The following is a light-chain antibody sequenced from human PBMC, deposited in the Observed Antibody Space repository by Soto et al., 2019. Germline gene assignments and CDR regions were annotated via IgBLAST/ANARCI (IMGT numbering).Light chain of an antibody. CDR2: EVS. CDR1: SSDVGGYNY. Sequence: QSVLTQPASVSGSLGQSITISCTGTSSDVGGYNYVSWYQQHPGKAPKVIIYEVSNRPSGVSNRFFGSKSGNTASLTISGLQPEAEADYYCSSYTSISPYVFGNGTKLTV. J-gene: IGLJ1*01. CDR3: SSYTSISPYV. V-gene: IGLV2-14*01.